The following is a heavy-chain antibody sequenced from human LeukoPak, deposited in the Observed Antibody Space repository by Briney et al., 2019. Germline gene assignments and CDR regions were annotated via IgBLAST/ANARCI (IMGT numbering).Heavy chain of an antibody. D-gene: IGHD3-10*01. CDR2: IGTAGDT. CDR1: GLTFTNYD. Sequence: PGGSLRLSCAASGLTFTNYDMHWVRQATGRGLEWVSSIGTAGDTYYLGSVKGRFTISRENAKNSLYLQMDSLRAGDTAVYYCARFGGTDGFFDIWGQGTMVTVSS. J-gene: IGHJ3*02. V-gene: IGHV3-13*04. CDR3: ARFGGTDGFFDI.